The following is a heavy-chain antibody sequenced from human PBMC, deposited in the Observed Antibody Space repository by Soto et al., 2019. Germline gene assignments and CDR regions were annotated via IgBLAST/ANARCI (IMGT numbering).Heavy chain of an antibody. CDR3: AKNGDSSGRYRLDP. J-gene: IGHJ5*02. V-gene: IGHV4-34*01. CDR1: GGSFSGYY. D-gene: IGHD6-13*01. CDR2: INHSGST. Sequence: SETLSLTCAVYGGSFSGYYWSWIRQPPGKGLEWIGEINHSGSTNYNPSLKSRVTISVDTSKNQFSLKLSSVTAADTAVYYCAKNGDSSGRYRLDPCGQRTLVTVSS.